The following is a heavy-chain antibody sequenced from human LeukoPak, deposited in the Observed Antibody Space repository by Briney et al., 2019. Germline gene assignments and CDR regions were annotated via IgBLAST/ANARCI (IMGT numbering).Heavy chain of an antibody. V-gene: IGHV3-30*02. Sequence: GGSLRLSCAASGFTFSSYGMHWVRQAPGKGLGWVAFIRYDGSNKYYADSVKGRFTISRDNSKNTLYLQMNSLRAEDTAVYYCAKDREATFDYWGQGTLVTVSS. CDR3: AKDREATFDY. D-gene: IGHD1-26*01. J-gene: IGHJ4*02. CDR1: GFTFSSYG. CDR2: IRYDGSNK.